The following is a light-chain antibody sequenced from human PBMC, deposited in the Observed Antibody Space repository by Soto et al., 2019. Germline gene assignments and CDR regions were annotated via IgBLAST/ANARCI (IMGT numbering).Light chain of an antibody. J-gene: IGKJ3*01. CDR1: QDISNY. V-gene: IGKV1-33*01. CDR3: QQYDNLPCT. CDR2: GAS. Sequence: DIQMTQSPSSLSASVGDRVTITCQASQDISNYLNWYQQKPGQAPKLLIYGASNLETGVPSRFSGSASGTHFSFTISSLQPEDIATYYCQQYDNLPCTFGPGTKVDI.